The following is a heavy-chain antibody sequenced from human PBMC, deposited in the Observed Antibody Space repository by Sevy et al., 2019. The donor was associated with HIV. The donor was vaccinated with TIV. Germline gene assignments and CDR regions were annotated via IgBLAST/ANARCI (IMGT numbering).Heavy chain of an antibody. V-gene: IGHV3-11*01. D-gene: IGHD3-10*01. Sequence: GGSLRLSCVASGLNVSDYFMSWIRQAPGKRPEWVSYISSSGTIIYYADSVKGRFTISRDKAKNSLYLQMNSLRAEDTAIYYCARDLASGSFFSLYFDYWGQGTLVTVSS. CDR1: GLNVSDYF. CDR3: ARDLASGSFFSLYFDY. CDR2: ISSSGTII. J-gene: IGHJ4*02.